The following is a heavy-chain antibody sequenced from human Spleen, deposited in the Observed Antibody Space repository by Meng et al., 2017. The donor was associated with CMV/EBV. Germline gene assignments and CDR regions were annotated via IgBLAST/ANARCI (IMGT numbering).Heavy chain of an antibody. J-gene: IGHJ4*02. D-gene: IGHD1-1*01. CDR3: AREITGNYFDY. V-gene: IGHV4-61*01. CDR1: GGSVSSGSYY. CDR2: IYYSGST. Sequence: GSLRLSCTVSGGSVSSGSYYWSWIQQPPGKGLEWIGYIYYSGSTNYNPSLKSRVTISVDTSKNQFSLKLSSVTAADTAVYYCAREITGNYFDYWGQGTLVTVSS.